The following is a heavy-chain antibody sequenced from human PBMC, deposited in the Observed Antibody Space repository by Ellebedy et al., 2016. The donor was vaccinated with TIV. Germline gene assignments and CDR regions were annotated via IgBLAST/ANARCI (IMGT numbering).Heavy chain of an antibody. V-gene: IGHV3-23*01. D-gene: IGHD3-10*01. Sequence: PGGSLRLSCAASGFSFSTYAMIWVRQAPGKGLEWVSSASDGGHGTDYAASVEGRFTISRDHSQSTIYLQMDSLRADDTAVYYCAKVRVWYGDAVNSWGPGTRATVSS. CDR2: ASDGGHGT. CDR3: AKVRVWYGDAVNS. J-gene: IGHJ4*02. CDR1: GFSFSTYA.